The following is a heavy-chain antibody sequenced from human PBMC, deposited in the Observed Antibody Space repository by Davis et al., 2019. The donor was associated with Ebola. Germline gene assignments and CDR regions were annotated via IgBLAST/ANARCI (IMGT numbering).Heavy chain of an antibody. J-gene: IGHJ4*02. Sequence: PSETLSLTCTVSGGSISSYYWSWIRQPPGKGLEWIGYIYYSGSTNYNPSLKSRVTISVDTSKNQFSLKLSSVTAADTAVYYCARGYNWNYELWGQGTLVTVSS. V-gene: IGHV4-59*12. CDR2: IYYSGST. D-gene: IGHD1-7*01. CDR1: GGSISSYY. CDR3: ARGYNWNYEL.